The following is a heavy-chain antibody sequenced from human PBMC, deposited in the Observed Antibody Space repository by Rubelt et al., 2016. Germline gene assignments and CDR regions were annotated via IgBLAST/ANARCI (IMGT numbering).Heavy chain of an antibody. D-gene: IGHD3-10*01. V-gene: IGHV3-30*04. CDR1: GFTFSSYA. Sequence: QVQLVESGGGVVQPGRSLRLSCAASGFTFSSYAMHWVRQAPGKGLEWVAVISYDGSNKYYADSVKGRFTISRDNSKNTLYLQMNSLRAEDTAVDYGARNVLLWFGELSAPDYWGQGTLVTVSS. J-gene: IGHJ4*02. CDR2: ISYDGSNK. CDR3: ARNVLLWFGELSAPDY.